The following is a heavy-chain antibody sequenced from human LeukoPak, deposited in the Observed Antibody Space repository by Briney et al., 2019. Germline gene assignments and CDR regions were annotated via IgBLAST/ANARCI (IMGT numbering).Heavy chain of an antibody. CDR2: IIPIFGTA. J-gene: IGHJ4*02. Sequence: ASVKVSCKASGYTFTSYYMHWVRQAPGQGLEWMGGIIPIFGTANYAQKFQGRVTITTDESTSTAYMELSSLRSEDTAVYYCARARYGDYGYYFDYWGQGTLVTVSS. CDR1: GYTFTSYY. CDR3: ARARYGDYGYYFDY. V-gene: IGHV1-69*05. D-gene: IGHD4-17*01.